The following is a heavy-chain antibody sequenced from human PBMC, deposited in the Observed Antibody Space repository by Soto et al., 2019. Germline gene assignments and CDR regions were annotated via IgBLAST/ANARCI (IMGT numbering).Heavy chain of an antibody. CDR1: GFSLSTSEVG. D-gene: IGHD3-22*01. V-gene: IGHV2-5*02. Sequence: QITLKESGPTLVKPTQTLTLTCTFSGFSLSTSEVGVGWIRQPPGKALEWLALIYWDDDKRYSPSLKSRLTINKDTSKNQVVITMTNMDPVYTATYYNAHRHSSGYRFDPWGQGTLVTVSS. CDR3: AHRHSSGYRFDP. CDR2: IYWDDDK. J-gene: IGHJ5*02.